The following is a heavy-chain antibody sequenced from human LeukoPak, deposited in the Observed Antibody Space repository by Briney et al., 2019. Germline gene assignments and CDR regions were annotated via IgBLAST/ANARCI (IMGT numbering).Heavy chain of an antibody. Sequence: SETLSLTCTVSGGSISSVSHHWGWIRQHPGKDLEWIGYIYYSGRTSYNPSLKSRVSITIDTSKNQFSLKLSSVTAADTAVYYCARRGDSSVIHGFDIWGQGTMVTVSS. CDR1: GGSISSVSHH. CDR2: IYYSGRT. V-gene: IGHV4-31*03. D-gene: IGHD5/OR15-5a*01. CDR3: ARRGDSSVIHGFDI. J-gene: IGHJ3*02.